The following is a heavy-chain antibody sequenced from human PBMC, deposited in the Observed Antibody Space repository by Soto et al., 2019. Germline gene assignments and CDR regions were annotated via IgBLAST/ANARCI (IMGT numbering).Heavy chain of an antibody. CDR1: GYTFTSYY. CDR3: ARGEYYYDSSGSETYGMDV. V-gene: IGHV1-46*01. CDR2: INPSGGST. D-gene: IGHD3-22*01. Sequence: ASVKVSCKASGYTFTSYYMHWVRQAPGQGLEWMGIINPSGGSTSYARKFQGRVTMTRDTSTSTVYMELSSLRSEDTAVYYCARGEYYYDSSGSETYGMDVWGQGTTVTVSS. J-gene: IGHJ6*02.